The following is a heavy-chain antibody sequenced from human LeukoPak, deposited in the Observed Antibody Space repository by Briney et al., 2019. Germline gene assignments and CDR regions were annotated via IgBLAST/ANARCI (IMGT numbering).Heavy chain of an antibody. J-gene: IGHJ5*02. V-gene: IGHV4-34*01. CDR1: GGSFSGYY. D-gene: IGHD3-22*01. Sequence: SETLSLTCTVSGGSFSGYYWSWIRQPPGKGPEWIGEINHSGSTNYNPSLKSRVTISVDTSKNQFSLKLSSVTAADTAVYYCARDPPYYYDSSGYYHWGQGTLVTVSS. CDR2: INHSGST. CDR3: ARDPPYYYDSSGYYH.